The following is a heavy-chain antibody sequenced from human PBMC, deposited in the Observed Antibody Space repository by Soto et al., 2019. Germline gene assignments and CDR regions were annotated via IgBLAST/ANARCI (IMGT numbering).Heavy chain of an antibody. CDR3: AKDMFPTGTKSHYFDY. CDR2: ISWNSGSI. V-gene: IGHV3-9*01. D-gene: IGHD3-9*01. Sequence: EVQLVESGGGLVQPGRSLRLSCGASGFTFDDYAMHWVRQAPGKGLEWVSGISWNSGSIGYADSVKGRFTISRDNAKNSLYLQMNSLRAEDTALYYCAKDMFPTGTKSHYFDYWGQGTLVTVSS. J-gene: IGHJ4*02. CDR1: GFTFDDYA.